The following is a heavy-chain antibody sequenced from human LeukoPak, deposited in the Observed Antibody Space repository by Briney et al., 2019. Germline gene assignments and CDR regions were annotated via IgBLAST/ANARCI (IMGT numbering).Heavy chain of an antibody. CDR3: ARETVAGPNFDY. D-gene: IGHD6-19*01. J-gene: IGHJ4*01. V-gene: IGHV3-74*01. Sequence: FGSGTYWEQVLRQAAAGGLIKVSRINSDGSSTSYADSVKGRFTISRDNAKNTLYLQMNSLTAEDTAVYYCARETVAGPNFDYLGHGTLVTVS. CDR2: INSDGSST. CDR1: FGSGTYW.